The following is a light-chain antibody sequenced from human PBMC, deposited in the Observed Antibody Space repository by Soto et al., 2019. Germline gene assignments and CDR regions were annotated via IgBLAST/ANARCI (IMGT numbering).Light chain of an antibody. V-gene: IGKV1-9*01. Sequence: QLTQSPSSLSASVGDRVTITCRASQDISRYLAWYQQRAGKAPKLLIYGASTLQSGVPSRFSGSGYGTEFNLTISSLQPEDFATYHCQQLQRTPFTFGPGTTVDV. CDR2: GAS. CDR1: QDISRY. J-gene: IGKJ3*01. CDR3: QQLQRTPFT.